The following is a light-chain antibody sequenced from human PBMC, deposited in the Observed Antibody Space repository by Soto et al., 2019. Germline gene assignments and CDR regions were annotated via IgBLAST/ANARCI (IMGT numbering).Light chain of an antibody. CDR3: SSYTSSGV. V-gene: IGLV2-14*01. CDR1: SSDVGGYNY. CDR2: DVS. J-gene: IGLJ1*01. Sequence: LTQPASVSGSPGQSITISCTGTSSDVGGYNYVSWYQQHPGKAPKLMIYDVSNRPSGVSNRFSGSKSGNTASPTISGLQAEDEADYYCSSYTSSGVFGTGTKVTVL.